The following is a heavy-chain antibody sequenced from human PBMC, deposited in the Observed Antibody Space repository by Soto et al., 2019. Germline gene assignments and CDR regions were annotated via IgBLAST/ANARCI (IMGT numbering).Heavy chain of an antibody. CDR3: ARDNMDCGNDVCYGFDI. Sequence: SVKVSCKASGCTFSSYAISWVRQAPGQGLEWMGGIIPIFGTANYAQKFQGRVTITADESTSTAYMELSSLRSEDTAVYYCARDNMDCGNDVCYGFDIWGPGTMVTVSS. V-gene: IGHV1-69*13. D-gene: IGHD2-21*01. CDR1: GCTFSSYA. CDR2: IIPIFGTA. J-gene: IGHJ3*02.